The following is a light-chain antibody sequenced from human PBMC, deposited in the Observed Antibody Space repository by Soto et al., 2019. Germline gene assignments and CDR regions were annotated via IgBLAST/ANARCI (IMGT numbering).Light chain of an antibody. CDR1: SGHSSYA. CDR3: QTWGTSIQL. CDR2: LNSDGSH. Sequence: QPVLTQSPSASASLGASVKLTCTLSSGHSSYAIAWHQQQPEKGPRYLMKLNSDGSHSKGDGIPDRFSGSSSGAERYLTISCLQSEDEADYYCQTWGTSIQLFGGGTKLTVL. V-gene: IGLV4-69*01. J-gene: IGLJ3*02.